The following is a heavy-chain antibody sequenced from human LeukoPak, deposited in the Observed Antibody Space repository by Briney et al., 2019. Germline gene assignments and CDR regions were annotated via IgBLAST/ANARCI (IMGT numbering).Heavy chain of an antibody. J-gene: IGHJ4*02. Sequence: GGSLRLSCAASGFTFSSYGMHWVRQAPGKGLEWVALISHDGSNKYYVDSVKGRFTISRDNSKNTLYLQMSSLRAEDTAVYYCAKHSSGISVAGTVQYWGQGTLVTVSS. CDR1: GFTFSSYG. CDR2: ISHDGSNK. CDR3: AKHSSGISVAGTVQY. D-gene: IGHD6-19*01. V-gene: IGHV3-30*18.